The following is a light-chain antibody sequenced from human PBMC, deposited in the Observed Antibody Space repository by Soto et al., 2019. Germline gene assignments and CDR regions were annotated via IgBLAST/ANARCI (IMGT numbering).Light chain of an antibody. J-gene: IGLJ1*01. CDR2: DVS. V-gene: IGLV2-14*01. CDR1: SSDVGDYNY. Sequence: QSVLTQPASVSGSPGQSITISCTGTSSDVGDYNYVSWYQQHPGKAPKLMLYDVSNRPSGISNRFSGSKSGHTASLTISGLQAEDEADYYCSSYTSSSTLFGTGTKLTVL. CDR3: SSYTSSSTL.